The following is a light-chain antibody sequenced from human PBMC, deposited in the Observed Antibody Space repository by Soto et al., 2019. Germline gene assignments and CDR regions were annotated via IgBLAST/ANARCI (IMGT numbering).Light chain of an antibody. Sequence: DIQMTQSPSSLSASVGDRVTITCRASQGITNSLAWYQQKLGKGPTLLIYAASTLQSGVPSRFSGSGSGTDFTLTISSLQPEDVATYYCQKYKSAPYTFGPGTKVDIK. CDR2: AAS. J-gene: IGKJ3*01. CDR1: QGITNS. V-gene: IGKV1-27*01. CDR3: QKYKSAPYT.